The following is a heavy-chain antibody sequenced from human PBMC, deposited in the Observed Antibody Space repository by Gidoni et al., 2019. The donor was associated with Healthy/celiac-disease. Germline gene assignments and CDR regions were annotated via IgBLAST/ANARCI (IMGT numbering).Heavy chain of an antibody. J-gene: IGHJ3*02. CDR1: GLPFDDYT. D-gene: IGHD3-10*01. V-gene: IGHV3-43*01. Sequence: EVQLVESGGVVVQPGGSLRLSCAASGLPFDDYTMHWVRQAPGKGLEWVSLSSWDGGSTYYADSVKGRFTISRDNSKNALYLQMNSLRTEDTALYYCAKDGVGETRNDFDIWGQGTMVTVSS. CDR2: SSWDGGST. CDR3: AKDGVGETRNDFDI.